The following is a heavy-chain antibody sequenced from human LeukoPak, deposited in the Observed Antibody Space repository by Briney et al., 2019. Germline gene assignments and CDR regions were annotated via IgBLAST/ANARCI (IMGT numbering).Heavy chain of an antibody. V-gene: IGHV3-30*18. CDR1: GFTFISYG. CDR2: MSYDGSNK. CDR3: AKDVGCDI. D-gene: IGHD6-19*01. Sequence: GSLRLSCAASGFTFISYGMHWVRQAPGKGLEWVAVMSYDGSNKYYADSVKGRFTISRDNSKNTLYLQMNSLRAEDTAVYYCAKDVGCDIWGQGTLVTVSS. J-gene: IGHJ4*02.